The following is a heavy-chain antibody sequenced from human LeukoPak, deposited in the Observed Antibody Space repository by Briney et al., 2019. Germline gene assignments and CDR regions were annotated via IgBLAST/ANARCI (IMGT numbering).Heavy chain of an antibody. CDR3: AKVGVRGYYYSFFDY. D-gene: IGHD3-22*01. CDR1: GFTFDDYA. V-gene: IGHV3-9*01. Sequence: PGGSLRLSCAASGFTFDDYAMHWVRQAPGKGLEWVSGISWNSGSIGSAESVKGRFTISRDNAKNSLYLQMNSLRAEDTALYYCAKVGVRGYYYSFFDYWGQGTLVTVSS. CDR2: ISWNSGSI. J-gene: IGHJ4*02.